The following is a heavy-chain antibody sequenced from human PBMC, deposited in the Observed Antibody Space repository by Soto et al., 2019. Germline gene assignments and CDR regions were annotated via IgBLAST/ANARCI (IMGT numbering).Heavy chain of an antibody. J-gene: IGHJ5*02. V-gene: IGHV3-23*01. D-gene: IGHD6-19*01. CDR2: ISGSGGST. Sequence: PGGSLRLSCAASGFTFSSYAMSWVRQAPGKGLEWVSAISGSGGSTYYADSVKGRFTISRDNSKNTLYLQMNSLRAEDTAVYYCAKGRSSGHVQNWFDPWGQGTLVTVSS. CDR3: AKGRSSGHVQNWFDP. CDR1: GFTFSSYA.